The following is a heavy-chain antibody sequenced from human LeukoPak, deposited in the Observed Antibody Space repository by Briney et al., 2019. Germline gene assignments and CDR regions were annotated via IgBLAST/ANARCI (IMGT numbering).Heavy chain of an antibody. D-gene: IGHD1-26*01. J-gene: IGHJ3*02. Sequence: SGGSLRLSCAASGFTFSSYGMSWVRQAPGKGLEWVGRTRNKANSYTTEYAASVKGRFTISRDESKNSLYLQMNSLKTEDTAVYYCATSGSLRASDIWGQGTMVIVSS. CDR3: ATSGSLRASDI. V-gene: IGHV3-72*01. CDR1: GFTFSSYG. CDR2: TRNKANSYTT.